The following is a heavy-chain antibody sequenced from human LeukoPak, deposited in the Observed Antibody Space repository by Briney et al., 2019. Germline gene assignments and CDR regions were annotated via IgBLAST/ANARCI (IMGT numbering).Heavy chain of an antibody. CDR2: IYTSGST. Sequence: SETLSLTCTVSGGSISSGNYYWSWIRQPAGKELEWIGRIYTSGSTNYNPSLKSRVTISVDTSKNQFSLKLSSVTAADTAVYYCARSLDYLYGMDVWGQGTTVTVSS. CDR3: ARSLDYLYGMDV. V-gene: IGHV4-61*02. CDR1: GGSISSGNYY. D-gene: IGHD3/OR15-3a*01. J-gene: IGHJ6*02.